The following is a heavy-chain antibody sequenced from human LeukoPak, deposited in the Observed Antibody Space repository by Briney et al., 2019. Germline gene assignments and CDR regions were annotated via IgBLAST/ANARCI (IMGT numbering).Heavy chain of an antibody. CDR1: RYTFTGYY. J-gene: IGHJ4*02. CDR3: ARASSLRNYYDSSGYPLY. Sequence: SVKVSCKASRYTFTGYYMHWVRQAPGQGLEWMGGIIPIFGTANYAQKFQGRVTITADKSTSTAYMELSSLRSEDTAVYYCARASSLRNYYDSSGYPLYWGQGTLVTVSS. V-gene: IGHV1-69*06. D-gene: IGHD3-22*01. CDR2: IIPIFGTA.